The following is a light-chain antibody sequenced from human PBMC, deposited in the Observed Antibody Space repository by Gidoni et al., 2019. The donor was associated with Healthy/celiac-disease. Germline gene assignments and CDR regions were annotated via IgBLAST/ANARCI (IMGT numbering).Light chain of an antibody. CDR1: QSVSSN. CDR2: GAS. J-gene: IGKJ4*01. V-gene: IGKV3-15*01. CDR3: QQYNNWPLT. Sequence: ETVMPQSPATLSVSPGERATLSCRASQSVSSNVAWYQQKPGQAPRLLIYGASTRATGIPARFSGSGSGTEFTLTISSLQSEDFAVYYCQQYNNWPLTFGGGTKVEIK.